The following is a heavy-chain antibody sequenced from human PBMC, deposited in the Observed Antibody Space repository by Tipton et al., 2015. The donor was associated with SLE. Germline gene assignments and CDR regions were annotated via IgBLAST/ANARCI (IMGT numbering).Heavy chain of an antibody. V-gene: IGHV1-2*02. CDR2: INPNSGET. CDR3: ASDIWGARCY. D-gene: IGHD3-16*01. Sequence: QVQLVQSGADVRKPGASVKVSCKASGYTFTDLHISWVRQAPGQGLEWMGWINPNSGETHYAQKFQGRVILTRDTSISTAYMELSSLRSDDTAIYYCASDIWGARCYWGQGVLVTVSS. CDR1: GYTFTDLH. J-gene: IGHJ4*02.